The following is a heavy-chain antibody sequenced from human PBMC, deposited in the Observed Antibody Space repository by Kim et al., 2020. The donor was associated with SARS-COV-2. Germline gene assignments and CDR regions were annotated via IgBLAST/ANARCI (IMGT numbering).Heavy chain of an antibody. CDR1: GFTFSSYA. Sequence: GGSLRLSCAASGFTFSSYAMHWVRQAPGKGLEWVAVISYDGSNKYYADSVKGRFTISRDNSKNTLYLQMNSLRAEDTAVYYCARDEWDGWFDPWGQGTLVTVSS. D-gene: IGHD1-26*01. CDR2: ISYDGSNK. V-gene: IGHV3-30-3*01. CDR3: ARDEWDGWFDP. J-gene: IGHJ5*02.